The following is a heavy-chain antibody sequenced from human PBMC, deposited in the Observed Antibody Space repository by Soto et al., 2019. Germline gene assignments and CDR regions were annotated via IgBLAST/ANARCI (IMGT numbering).Heavy chain of an antibody. Sequence: SVKVSCKASGGTFSSYAISWVRQAPGQGLEWMGGIIPIFGTANYAQKFQGRVTITADESTSTAYMELSSLRSEDTAVYYCARVWFAIGAHRTSTSFDYRAQRTLVTGSS. CDR2: IIPIFGTA. J-gene: IGHJ4*02. D-gene: IGHD3-3*01. CDR1: GGTFSSYA. V-gene: IGHV1-69*13. CDR3: ARVWFAIGAHRTSTSFDY.